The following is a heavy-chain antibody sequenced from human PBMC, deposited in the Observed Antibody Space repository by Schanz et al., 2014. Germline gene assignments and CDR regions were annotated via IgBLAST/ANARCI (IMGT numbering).Heavy chain of an antibody. CDR1: GYTFTGYY. V-gene: IGHV1-2*06. Sequence: QVQLVQSGAEVKKPGASVKVSCQASGYTFTGYYMHWVRQAPGQGLEWMGQINPNSGATIYAQNFQGRLTMSRATCIRTAHMELSRLRSDDTAVYYCARGMVRYFAYWGQGLLVTASS. D-gene: IGHD2-8*01. CDR3: ARGMVRYFAY. J-gene: IGHJ4*02. CDR2: INPNSGAT.